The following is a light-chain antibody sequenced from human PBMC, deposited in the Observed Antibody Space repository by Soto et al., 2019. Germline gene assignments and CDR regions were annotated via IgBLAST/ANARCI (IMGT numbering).Light chain of an antibody. CDR2: VAS. Sequence: IQMPQSPSSLSASVGDSLTITCRASQYISTYLNWYQQKPGKAPXLLIYVASNLQSGVPSRFSGSGSGTDFTLTISSLQPEDIATYYCQESYSTSCGQGTKVDIK. CDR1: QYISTY. CDR3: QESYSTS. V-gene: IGKV1-39*01. J-gene: IGKJ1*01.